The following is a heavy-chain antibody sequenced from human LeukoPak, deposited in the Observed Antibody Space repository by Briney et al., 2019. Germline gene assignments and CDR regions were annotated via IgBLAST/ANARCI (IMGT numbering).Heavy chain of an antibody. V-gene: IGHV4-34*01. CDR2: IHHSGST. D-gene: IGHD6-6*01. Sequence: PSETLSLTCAVYGRSFSGYDWSCMRQPPGKGLEGIEEIHHSGSTNSMQSLKTRVSISDDTSKNQFSLKLSSVTAADTARYYCARGRGPAAREDYWGQGTLVTVSS. CDR1: GRSFSGYD. J-gene: IGHJ4*02. CDR3: ARGRGPAAREDY.